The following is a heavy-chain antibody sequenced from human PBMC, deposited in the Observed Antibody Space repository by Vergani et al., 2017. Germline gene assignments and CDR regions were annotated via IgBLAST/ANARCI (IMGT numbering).Heavy chain of an antibody. D-gene: IGHD4-23*01. CDR2: INHSGST. J-gene: IGHJ1*01. Sequence: QVQLQQWGAGLLKPSETLSLTCAVYGGSFSGYYWSWIRQPPGKGLEWIGEINHSGSTNYNPSLKSRVTISVDTSKNQFSLKLSSVTAADTAVYYCARAPVTSYFQHWGQGTLVTVSS. CDR3: ARAPVTSYFQH. CDR1: GGSFSGYY. V-gene: IGHV4-34*01.